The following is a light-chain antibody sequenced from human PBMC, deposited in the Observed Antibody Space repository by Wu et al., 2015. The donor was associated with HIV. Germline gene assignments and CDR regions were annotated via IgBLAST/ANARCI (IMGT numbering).Light chain of an antibody. V-gene: IGKV1-8*01. CDR3: QQYYTYPPADA. CDR2: GAS. Sequence: AIRMTQSPSSLSASTGDRVTITCRASQDISSYLAWYQQKPGKAPKLLIYGASTLQSGVPSRFSGSGSGTDFTLTISCLQSEDFATYYCQQYYTYPPADAFGQGTTVEIK. CDR1: QDISSY. J-gene: IGKJ1*01.